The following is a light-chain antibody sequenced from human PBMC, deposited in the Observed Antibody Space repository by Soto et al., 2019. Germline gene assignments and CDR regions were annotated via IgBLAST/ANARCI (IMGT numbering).Light chain of an antibody. CDR1: RSINSW. Sequence: DSQMSLSTSSLSAPEGDRVTISGRASRSINSWLAWYQQKPRQAPNPVLYKASNLGSGVPPRFSSSESGTEVTLTISSLQPDDFATYYCQLYSRNPWTFGQGTKVDVK. CDR3: QLYSRNPWT. J-gene: IGKJ1*01. CDR2: KAS. V-gene: IGKV1-5*03.